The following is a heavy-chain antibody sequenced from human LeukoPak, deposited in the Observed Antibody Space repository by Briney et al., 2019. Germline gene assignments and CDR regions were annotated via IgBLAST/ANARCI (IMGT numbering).Heavy chain of an antibody. J-gene: IGHJ4*02. Sequence: PSETLSLTCAVSGGSISFYYWSSTRQPAGNRLEWIGRMYPGGGTNYDPSLERRVTMSVDTSKNQFSLRLSSVTAADTAVYYCARDAGTTVTLVSFDYWGQGTLVTVSS. CDR2: MYPGGGT. D-gene: IGHD4-17*01. CDR3: ARDAGTTVTLVSFDY. CDR1: GGSISFYY. V-gene: IGHV4-4*07.